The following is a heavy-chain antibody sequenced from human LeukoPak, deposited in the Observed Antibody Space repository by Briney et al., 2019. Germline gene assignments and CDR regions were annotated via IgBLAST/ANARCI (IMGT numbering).Heavy chain of an antibody. CDR1: GDSVSSNSAA. CDR3: SRERVAVAGGDYFYYYMDV. V-gene: IGHV6-1*01. CDR2: TYYRSKWYN. J-gene: IGHJ6*03. Sequence: SQTLSLTCAISGDSVSSNSAAWNWIRQSPSRGLEWLGRTYYRSKWYNDYAVSVKSRITINPDTSKNQFSLQLNSVTPEDTAVYYCSRERVAVAGGDYFYYYMDVWGNGTTVTVSS. D-gene: IGHD6-19*01.